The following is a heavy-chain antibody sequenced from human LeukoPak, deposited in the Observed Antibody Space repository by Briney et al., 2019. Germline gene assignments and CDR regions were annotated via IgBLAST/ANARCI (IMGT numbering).Heavy chain of an antibody. CDR2: ISGSGDNT. V-gene: IGHV3-23*01. CDR3: AKGGLVHRFDP. CDR1: GFTFGSYA. Sequence: QSGGSLRLSCAASGFTFGSYAMSWVRQAPGKGLEWVSGISGSGDNTYYADSVKGRFTISRDNSKNTLYLQMNSLRADDTAVYYCAKGGLVHRFDPWGQGTLVTVSS. J-gene: IGHJ5*02.